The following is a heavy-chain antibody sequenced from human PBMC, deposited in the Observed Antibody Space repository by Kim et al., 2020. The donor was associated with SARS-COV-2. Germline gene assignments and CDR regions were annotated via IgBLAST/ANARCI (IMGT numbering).Heavy chain of an antibody. V-gene: IGHV3-74*01. CDR1: GFTFSSYW. CDR3: GRYKRHGRGATIDYGMDV. D-gene: IGHD5-12*01. CDR2: INSDGGST. Sequence: GGSLRLSCAASGFTFSSYWMHWVRQALGKGLVWVSRINSDGGSTSYEYFVKRRFTTSKDTTNNTESLLMNRISGDATALYCGGRYKRHGRGATIDYGMDV. J-gene: IGHJ6*01.